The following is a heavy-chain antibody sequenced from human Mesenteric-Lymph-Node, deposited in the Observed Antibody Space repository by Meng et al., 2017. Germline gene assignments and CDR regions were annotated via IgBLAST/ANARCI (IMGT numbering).Heavy chain of an antibody. CDR3: ARDPEYYGSGRGNYFDY. D-gene: IGHD3-10*01. V-gene: IGHV6-1*01. CDR1: GDSVSSNSAA. CDR2: TYYRSKWYN. Sequence: SQTLSLTCAISGDSVSSNSAAWNWIRQSPSRGLEWLGRTYYRSKWYNDYAVSVKSRITINPDTSKNQLSLQLNSVTPEDTAVYYCARDPEYYGSGRGNYFDYWGQGTLVTVSS. J-gene: IGHJ4*02.